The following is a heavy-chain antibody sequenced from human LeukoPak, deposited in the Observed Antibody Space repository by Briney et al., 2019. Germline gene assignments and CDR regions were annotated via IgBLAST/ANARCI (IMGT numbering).Heavy chain of an antibody. CDR3: ARMGGSNWNREVNWFDP. Sequence: GGSLRLSCAASGFTFTSYSMNWVRQAPGKGLEWVSSISSSSSHIYYADSVKGRFTISRDNAQNSVYLQMASLRAEDTAVYYCARMGGSNWNREVNWFDPWGQGTLVTVSS. J-gene: IGHJ5*02. CDR1: GFTFTSYS. V-gene: IGHV3-21*01. D-gene: IGHD1-1*01. CDR2: ISSSSSHI.